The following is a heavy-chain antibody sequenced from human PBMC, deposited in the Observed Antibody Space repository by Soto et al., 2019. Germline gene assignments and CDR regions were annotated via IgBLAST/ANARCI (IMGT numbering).Heavy chain of an antibody. CDR1: GFTFSSCS. J-gene: IGHJ4*02. V-gene: IGHV3-48*02. Sequence: GGSLRLSCGSSGFTFSSCSMNWVRQAPGKGLEWVSFISGSGDTKYYADSVKGRFTISRDNAKNSLYLQMSSLRDEDTAVYYCAKYCSSDVCFDYWGQGTLAPVSS. CDR3: AKYCSSDVCFDY. CDR2: ISGSGDTK. D-gene: IGHD2-8*01.